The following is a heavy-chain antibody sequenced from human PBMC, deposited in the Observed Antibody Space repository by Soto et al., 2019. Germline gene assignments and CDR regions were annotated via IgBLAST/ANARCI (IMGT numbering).Heavy chain of an antibody. D-gene: IGHD4-17*01. CDR1: GYRFTSYW. CDR2: IHSGDSET. CDR3: ARHNKPVTSRDYLDQ. Sequence: PGESLKISCKASGYRFTSYWIGWVRQMPGKGLELMGIIHSGDSETRYSPSFQGQVTISVEKSTSTAYLQWSSLKASDTAMYYCARHNKPVTSRDYLDQWGQGTLVTVSS. V-gene: IGHV5-51*01. J-gene: IGHJ4*02.